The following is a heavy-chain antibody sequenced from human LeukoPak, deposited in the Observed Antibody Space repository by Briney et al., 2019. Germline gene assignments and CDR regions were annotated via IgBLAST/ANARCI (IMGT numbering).Heavy chain of an antibody. V-gene: IGHV4-61*02. Sequence: SETLSLTCTVSGGSISSGSYYWSWIRQPAGKGLEWIGRIYTSGGTNYNPSLMSRVTISVDTSKNQFSLKLSSVTAADTAVYYCARGNSPTNYYYYMDVWGKGTTVTVSS. J-gene: IGHJ6*03. D-gene: IGHD1-7*01. CDR3: ARGNSPTNYYYYMDV. CDR1: GGSISSGSYY. CDR2: IYTSGGT.